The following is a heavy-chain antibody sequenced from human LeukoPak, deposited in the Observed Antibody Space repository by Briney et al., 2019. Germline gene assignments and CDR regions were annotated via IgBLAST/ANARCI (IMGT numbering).Heavy chain of an antibody. Sequence: SETLSLTCAVYGGSFSGYYWSWIRQPPGKGLEWIGEINHSGSTNSNPSLKSRVTISVDTSKNQFSLKLSSVTAADTAVYYCASANYYDSSGYPNYYFDYWGQGTLVTVSS. V-gene: IGHV4-34*01. CDR1: GGSFSGYY. J-gene: IGHJ4*02. CDR2: INHSGST. CDR3: ASANYYDSSGYPNYYFDY. D-gene: IGHD3-22*01.